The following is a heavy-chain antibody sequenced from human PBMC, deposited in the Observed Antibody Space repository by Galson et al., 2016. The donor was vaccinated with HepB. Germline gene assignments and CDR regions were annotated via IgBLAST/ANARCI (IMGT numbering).Heavy chain of an antibody. CDR1: GYTFTSYG. D-gene: IGHD4-23*01. CDR2: IITYNGDT. V-gene: IGHV1-18*01. J-gene: IGHJ3*02. Sequence: SVKVSCKASGYTFTSYGINWVRQAPGQGLEWMGWIITYNGDTNYAQKLQGRVTMTTDTSTTTAYMELRSLRSDDTAVYYCARDRWYPKRNDGFEIWGQGTMVTVSS. CDR3: ARDRWYPKRNDGFEI.